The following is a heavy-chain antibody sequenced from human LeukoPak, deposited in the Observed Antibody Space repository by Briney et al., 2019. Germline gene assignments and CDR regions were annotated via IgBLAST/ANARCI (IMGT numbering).Heavy chain of an antibody. CDR1: GFTFSSYA. V-gene: IGHV3-30-3*01. CDR2: ISYDGSNK. Sequence: GRSLRLSCAASGFTFSSYAMHWVRQAPGKGLEWVAVISYDGSNKYYADSVKGRFTISRDNSKNTLYLQMNSLRAEDTAVYYCARGGFDIWGQGTMVTVPS. J-gene: IGHJ3*02. CDR3: ARGGFDI.